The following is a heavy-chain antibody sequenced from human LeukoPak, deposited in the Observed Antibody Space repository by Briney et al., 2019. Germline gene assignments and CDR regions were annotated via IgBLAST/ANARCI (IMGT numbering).Heavy chain of an antibody. CDR3: ARALFNYDSSGLTY. J-gene: IGHJ4*02. D-gene: IGHD3-22*01. Sequence: GGSLRLSCAASGFTFSSYGMHWVRPAPGKGLEWVALIWYDGSNKYYADSVKGRFTISRDNSKNTLYLRMNSLRAEDTAVYYCARALFNYDSSGLTYWGQGTLVTVSS. V-gene: IGHV3-33*01. CDR1: GFTFSSYG. CDR2: IWYDGSNK.